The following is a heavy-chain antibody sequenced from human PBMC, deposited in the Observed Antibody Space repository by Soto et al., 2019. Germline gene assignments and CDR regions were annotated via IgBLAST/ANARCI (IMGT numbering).Heavy chain of an antibody. CDR1: GFTFSNHA. CDR2: INSGGGSA. V-gene: IGHV3-23*01. D-gene: IGHD2-15*01. J-gene: IGHJ6*02. CDR3: AKLLNGSHSVPNCGMDV. Sequence: EVQLLESGGGLVQPGGSLRLSCAASGFTFSNHAMSWVRQAPGKGLEGVSAINSGGGSAYYPDSVKGRFTISRDNYKSTLFLQMDSLSAEDTAIYYCAKLLNGSHSVPNCGMDVWGQGTTVIVSS.